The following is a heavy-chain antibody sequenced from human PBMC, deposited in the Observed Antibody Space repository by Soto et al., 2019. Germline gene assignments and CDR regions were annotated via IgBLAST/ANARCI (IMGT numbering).Heavy chain of an antibody. J-gene: IGHJ4*02. V-gene: IGHV5-10-1*03. D-gene: IGHD1-1*01. CDR2: IDPSDSYT. Sequence: EVQLVQSGAEVKEPGESLTISCKGSGYKFIGYWISWVRQMPGKGLEWVGRIDPSDSYTSYSPSFQGHVTISVDKSISTAYLQWRSLQASDTAKYYCVRHGNGTPYYFDFWGRGTLVSVSS. CDR1: GYKFIGYW. CDR3: VRHGNGTPYYFDF.